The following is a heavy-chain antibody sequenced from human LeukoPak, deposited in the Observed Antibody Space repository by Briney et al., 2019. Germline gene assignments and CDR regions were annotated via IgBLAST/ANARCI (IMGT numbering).Heavy chain of an antibody. V-gene: IGHV4-34*01. CDR2: XNXXGST. J-gene: IGHJ2*01. D-gene: IGHD3-3*01. Sequence: XNXXGSTNYNPSLKSRVTISVDTSKNQFSLKLSSVTAADTAVYYCARLRVRTIFGVAEQNWYFDLWGRGTLVTVSS. CDR3: ARLRVRTIFGVAEQNWYFDL.